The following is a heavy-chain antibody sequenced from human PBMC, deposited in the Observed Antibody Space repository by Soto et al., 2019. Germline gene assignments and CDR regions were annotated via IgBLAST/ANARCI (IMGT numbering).Heavy chain of an antibody. J-gene: IGHJ6*02. D-gene: IGHD3-10*01. CDR1: GGSFSGYY. V-gene: IGHV4-34*01. Sequence: PSETLSLTCAVYGGSFSGYYWSWIRQPPGKGLEWIGEINHSGSTNYNPSPKSRVTISVDTSKNQFSLKLSSVTAADTAVYYCARGRLAGLAASRVYYYYGMDVWGQGTTVTVSS. CDR3: ARGRLAGLAASRVYYYYGMDV. CDR2: INHSGST.